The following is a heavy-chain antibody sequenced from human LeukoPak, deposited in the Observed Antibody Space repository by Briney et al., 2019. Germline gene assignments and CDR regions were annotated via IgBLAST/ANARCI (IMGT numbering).Heavy chain of an antibody. V-gene: IGHV4-61*02. CDR2: IYTSGST. Sequence: PSQTLSLTCTVSGGSISSGSYYWSWIRQHAGKGLEWIGRIYTSGSTNYNPSLKSRVTISVDTSKNQFSLKLSSVTAADTAVYYCARGVTTYSSFDYWGQGTLVTVSS. D-gene: IGHD4-11*01. CDR3: ARGVTTYSSFDY. J-gene: IGHJ4*02. CDR1: GGSISSGSYY.